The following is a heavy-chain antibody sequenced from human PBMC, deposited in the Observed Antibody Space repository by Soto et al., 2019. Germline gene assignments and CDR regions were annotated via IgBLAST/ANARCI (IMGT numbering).Heavy chain of an antibody. CDR3: AKADFWSGFAPSPWAYFDY. J-gene: IGHJ4*02. V-gene: IGHV3-23*01. CDR1: GFTFSSYA. D-gene: IGHD3-3*01. CDR2: ISGSGGST. Sequence: PGGSLRLSCAAYGFTFSSYAMSWVRQAPGKGLEWVSAISGSGGSTYYADSVKGRFTISRDNSKNTLYLQMNSLRAEDTAVYYCAKADFWSGFAPSPWAYFDYWGQGTLVTVSS.